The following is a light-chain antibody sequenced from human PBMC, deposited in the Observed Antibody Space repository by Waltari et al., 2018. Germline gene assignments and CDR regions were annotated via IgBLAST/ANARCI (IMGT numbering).Light chain of an antibody. J-gene: IGKJ2*01. CDR1: QSISTW. CDR2: KAS. V-gene: IGKV1-5*03. CDR3: QQYNSDSHS. Sequence: DIQMTQSPSSLSASVGDKVTITCRASQSISTWLAWFQLKPGKAPKLLIYKASNLESGVPSRFSGSGSGTEFTLTISSLLPEDFATYYCQQYNSDSHSFGQGTKLDIK.